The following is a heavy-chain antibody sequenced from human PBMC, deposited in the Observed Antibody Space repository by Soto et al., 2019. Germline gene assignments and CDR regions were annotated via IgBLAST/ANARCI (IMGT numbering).Heavy chain of an antibody. CDR3: AREAGYCSGGSCYSGLFDP. CDR1: GGSISSGGFS. J-gene: IGHJ5*02. CDR2: IYHSGST. D-gene: IGHD2-15*01. Sequence: SETLSLTCAVSGGSISSGGFSWSWIRQPPGRGLEWIGYIYHSGSTFYNPSLKSRVTISVDRSKNQISLKLSSATAADTAVYYCAREAGYCSGGSCYSGLFDPWGQGTLVTVSS. V-gene: IGHV4-30-2*01.